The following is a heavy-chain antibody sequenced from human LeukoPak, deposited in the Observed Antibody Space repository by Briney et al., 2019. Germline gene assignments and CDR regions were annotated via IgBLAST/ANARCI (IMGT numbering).Heavy chain of an antibody. Sequence: GGSLRLSCAASGFTFSSYSMNWVRQAPGKGLEWVSSISSSSSYIYYADSVKGRFTISTDNAKNSLYLQMNSLRAEDAAVYYCARTSADYANDAFDIWSQGTMVTVSS. CDR3: ARTSADYANDAFDI. D-gene: IGHD4-17*01. V-gene: IGHV3-21*01. J-gene: IGHJ3*02. CDR2: ISSSSSYI. CDR1: GFTFSSYS.